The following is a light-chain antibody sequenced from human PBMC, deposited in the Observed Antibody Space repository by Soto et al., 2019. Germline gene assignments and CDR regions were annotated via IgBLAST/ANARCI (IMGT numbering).Light chain of an antibody. CDR1: SSDVGGYNY. CDR2: EVS. J-gene: IGLJ2*01. Sequence: QSALTQPASVSGSSGQSITISCTGASSDVGGYNYVSWYQQHPGKAPKLMIYEVSNRPSGVSNRFSGSKSDNTASLTISGLQAEDVADYYCSSYTSSSIPVFGGGTKLTVL. V-gene: IGLV2-14*01. CDR3: SSYTSSSIPV.